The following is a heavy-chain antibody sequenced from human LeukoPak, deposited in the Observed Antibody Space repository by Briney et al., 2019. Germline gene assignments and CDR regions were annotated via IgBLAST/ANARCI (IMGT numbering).Heavy chain of an antibody. Sequence: SETLSLNLTGSGGSISRYYWNLIRQPAGKGLEWIGRIYTSGSTNYNPSLKSRVTMSVDTSKNQFSLKLSPVTAADTAVYYCARDQAMGDAFDIWGQGTMVTVSS. J-gene: IGHJ3*02. CDR3: ARDQAMGDAFDI. V-gene: IGHV4-4*07. D-gene: IGHD5-18*01. CDR1: GGSISRYY. CDR2: IYTSGST.